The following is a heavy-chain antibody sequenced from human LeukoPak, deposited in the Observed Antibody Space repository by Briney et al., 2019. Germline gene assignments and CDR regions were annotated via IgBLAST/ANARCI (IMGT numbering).Heavy chain of an antibody. Sequence: GASVKVSCKASGYTFTGYYMHWVRQAPGQGLEWMGWINPNSGGTNYAQKFQGRVTMTRDTSTSTAYMELSRLRSDDTAVYSCANNYYGSGSYSSPDPTFGYWGQGTLVTVSS. CDR3: ANNYYGSGSYSSPDPTFGY. J-gene: IGHJ4*02. CDR1: GYTFTGYY. V-gene: IGHV1-2*02. CDR2: INPNSGGT. D-gene: IGHD3-10*01.